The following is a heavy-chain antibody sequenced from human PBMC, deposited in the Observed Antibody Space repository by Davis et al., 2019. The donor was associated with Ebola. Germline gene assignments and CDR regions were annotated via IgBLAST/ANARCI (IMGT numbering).Heavy chain of an antibody. J-gene: IGHJ6*02. CDR3: ASEPPHIAVAGKSGYYYYYGMDV. CDR2: ISGSGGST. CDR1: GFTFSSYA. V-gene: IGHV3-23*01. D-gene: IGHD6-19*01. Sequence: GESLKISCAASGFTFSSYAMSWVRQAPGKGLEWVSAISGSGGSTYYADSVKGRFTISRDNSKNTLYLQMNSLRAEDTAVYYCASEPPHIAVAGKSGYYYYYGMDVWGQGTTVTVSS.